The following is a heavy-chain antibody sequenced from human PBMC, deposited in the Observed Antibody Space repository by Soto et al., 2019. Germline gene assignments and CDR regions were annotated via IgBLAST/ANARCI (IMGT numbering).Heavy chain of an antibody. CDR1: GFTFSSYA. CDR2: ISYDGSNR. Sequence: VQLLESGGGLVQPGGSLRLSCAASGFTFSSYAMSWVRQAPGKGLEWVAVISYDGSNRYYADSVKGRFTISRDNSKNTLYLQMNSLRAEDTAVYYCARGGLRNRNDGDFDYWGQGTLVTVSS. D-gene: IGHD1-20*01. CDR3: ARGGLRNRNDGDFDY. J-gene: IGHJ4*02. V-gene: IGHV3-30-3*01.